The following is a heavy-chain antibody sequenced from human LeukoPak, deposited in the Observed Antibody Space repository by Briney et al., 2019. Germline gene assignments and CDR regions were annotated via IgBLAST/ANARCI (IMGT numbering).Heavy chain of an antibody. CDR2: IKQDGSEK. D-gene: IGHD1-26*01. J-gene: IGHJ3*02. CDR3: ARDPYSRSYPGAFDI. Sequence: GGSLRLSCAASGFTFSGSAMHWVRQAPGKGLEWVANIKQDGSEKYYVDSVKGRFTISRDNAKNSLYLQMNSLRAEDTAVYYCARDPYSRSYPGAFDIWGQGTMVTVSS. V-gene: IGHV3-7*01. CDR1: GFTFSGSA.